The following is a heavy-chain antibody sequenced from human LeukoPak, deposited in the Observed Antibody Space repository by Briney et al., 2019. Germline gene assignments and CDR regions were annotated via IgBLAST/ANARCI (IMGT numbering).Heavy chain of an antibody. CDR1: GSSISSYY. CDR2: IYYSGST. V-gene: IGHV4-59*08. J-gene: IGHJ4*02. CDR3: TRFALTMVRRRPFDS. Sequence: PSETLFLTCTVSGSSISSYYWSWIRQPPGKGLEWIGYIYYSGSTDYNPSLKSRVIMSVDTSKNQFSLKLSSVTAADTAVYYCTRFALTMVRRRPFDSWGQGILVTVSS. D-gene: IGHD3-10*01.